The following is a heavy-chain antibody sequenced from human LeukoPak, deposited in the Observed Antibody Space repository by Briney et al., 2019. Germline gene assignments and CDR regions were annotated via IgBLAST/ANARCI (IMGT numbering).Heavy chain of an antibody. D-gene: IGHD2-2*01. CDR1: DGSFSGYY. V-gene: IGHV4-34*01. CDR2: INYSGST. Sequence: SETLSLTCAVYDGSFSGYYWSWIRQPPGKGLEWIGEINYSGSTNYNPSLKSRVTISVDTSKNQFSLKLSSVTAADTAVYYCARGPHCSSTSCYYYYYYYGMDVWGQGTTVTVSS. J-gene: IGHJ6*02. CDR3: ARGPHCSSTSCYYYYYYYGMDV.